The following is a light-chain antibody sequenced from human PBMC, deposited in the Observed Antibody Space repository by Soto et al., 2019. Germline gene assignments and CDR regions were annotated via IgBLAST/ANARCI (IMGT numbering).Light chain of an antibody. CDR1: QDISSH. CDR2: AAS. Sequence: IQFTKPPSSLSASVGDSVTITCRSSQDISSHLAWYQQKPGKAPKVLIYAASTLESGIPSRFSGSGSGTDFTLTISSLQAEDFATYYCQQVKSFLPLTLGGGTKVDIK. J-gene: IGKJ4*01. V-gene: IGKV1-9*01. CDR3: QQVKSFLPLT.